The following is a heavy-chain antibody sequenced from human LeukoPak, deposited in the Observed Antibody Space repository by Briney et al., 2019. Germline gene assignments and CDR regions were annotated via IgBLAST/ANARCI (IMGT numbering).Heavy chain of an antibody. Sequence: PGGSLRLSCAGSGFIFSSSWMSWVRQAPGRGLEGLTNIKQDGSEKYYAASVRGRFTISRDNAKNSLDLQMNSLRAEDTAVYYCPRDCGDYWGEGTPVTVSS. V-gene: IGHV3-7*03. CDR1: GFIFSSSW. CDR3: PRDCGDY. J-gene: IGHJ4*02. D-gene: IGHD2-21*01. CDR2: IKQDGSEK.